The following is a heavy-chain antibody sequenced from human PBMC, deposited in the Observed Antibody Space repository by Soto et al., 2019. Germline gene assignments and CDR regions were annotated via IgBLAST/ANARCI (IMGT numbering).Heavy chain of an antibody. J-gene: IGHJ4*02. D-gene: IGHD3-16*01. V-gene: IGHV1-2*02. Sequence: ASVKVSCKASGYTFTGYYMHWVRQAPGQGLEWMGWINPNSGGTNYAQKLQGRVTMTRDTSISTAYMELSRLRSDDTAVYYCAREVPRGGNVDYWGQGTLVTVSS. CDR1: GYTFTGYY. CDR2: INPNSGGT. CDR3: AREVPRGGNVDY.